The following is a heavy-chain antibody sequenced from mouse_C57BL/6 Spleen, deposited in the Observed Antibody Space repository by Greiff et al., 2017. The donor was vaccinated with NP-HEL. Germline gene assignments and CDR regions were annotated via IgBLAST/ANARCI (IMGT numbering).Heavy chain of an antibody. Sequence: EVQLQQSGPELVKPGASVKISCKASGYTFTDYYMNWVKQSHGKSLEWIGDINPNNGGTSYNQKFKGKATLTVDKSSSTAYMELRSLTSEDSAVYYCARLDGSIYAMDYWGQGTSVTVSS. CDR3: ARLDGSIYAMDY. D-gene: IGHD1-1*01. CDR1: GYTFTDYY. J-gene: IGHJ4*01. CDR2: INPNNGGT. V-gene: IGHV1-26*01.